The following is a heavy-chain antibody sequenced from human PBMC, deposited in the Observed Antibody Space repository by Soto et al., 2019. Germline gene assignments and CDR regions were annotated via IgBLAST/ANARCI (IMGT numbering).Heavy chain of an antibody. CDR2: ISPYSGYT. CDR3: AREASVLIPAAQPSRFDS. Sequence: ASVKSCKGFGYSFMKYGINWVRQAPGQGLEWVGWISPYSGYTHSAQKFHGRLTLTTDTAASTAYMELRILRSADTALYYCAREASVLIPAAQPSRFDSWGQGTLVTVSS. CDR1: GYSFMKYG. V-gene: IGHV1-18*01. J-gene: IGHJ4*02. D-gene: IGHD2-2*01.